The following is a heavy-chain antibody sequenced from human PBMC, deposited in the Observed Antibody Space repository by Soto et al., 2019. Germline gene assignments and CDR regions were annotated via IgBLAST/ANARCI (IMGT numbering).Heavy chain of an antibody. D-gene: IGHD3-22*01. CDR1: GGSISSYY. J-gene: IGHJ6*02. Sequence: LTCTVSGGSISSYYWSWIRQPPGKGLEWIGYIYYSGSTNYNPSLKSRVTISVDTSKNQFSLKLSSVTAADTAVYYCASTYYYDSSGYYSPPGMDVWGQGTTVTVSS. CDR2: IYYSGST. V-gene: IGHV4-59*08. CDR3: ASTYYYDSSGYYSPPGMDV.